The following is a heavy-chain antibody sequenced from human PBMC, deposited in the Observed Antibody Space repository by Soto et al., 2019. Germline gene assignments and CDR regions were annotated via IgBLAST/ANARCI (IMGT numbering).Heavy chain of an antibody. Sequence: PGGSLRLSCAASGFTFSSYAMSWVRQAPGKGLEWVSAISGSGGSTYYADSVKGRFTISRDNSKDTLYLQMNSLRAEDTAVYYCAKVLPSGWYSMSYFDYWGQGTLVTVSS. J-gene: IGHJ4*02. CDR2: ISGSGGST. V-gene: IGHV3-23*01. CDR1: GFTFSSYA. CDR3: AKVLPSGWYSMSYFDY. D-gene: IGHD6-19*01.